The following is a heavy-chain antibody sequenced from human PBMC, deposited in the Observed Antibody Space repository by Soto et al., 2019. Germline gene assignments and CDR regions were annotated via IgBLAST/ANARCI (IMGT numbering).Heavy chain of an antibody. CDR1: GGPISSGGYY. J-gene: IGHJ6*03. CDR2: IYYSGST. V-gene: IGHV4-31*03. CDR3: ARSSGSYYYYYYYMDV. Sequence: ASETLSLTCTVSGGPISSGGYYWSWIRQHPGKGLEWIGYIYYSGSTYYNPSLKSRVTISVDTSKNQFSLKLSSVTAADTAVYYCARSSGSYYYYYYYMDVWGKGTTVTVSS. D-gene: IGHD3-10*01.